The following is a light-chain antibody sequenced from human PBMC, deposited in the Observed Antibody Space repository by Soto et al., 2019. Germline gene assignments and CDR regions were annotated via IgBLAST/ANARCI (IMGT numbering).Light chain of an antibody. CDR3: QQYGSSPRT. V-gene: IGKV3-20*01. J-gene: IGKJ2*01. CDR1: QSVSSSY. Sequence: EIVLTQSPGTLSLSPGERATLSCRASQSVSSSYLAWYHQQPGQAPRLLIYGASSRATGIPDRFSGSGSGTDFTLTISRLEPEDFAVYYCQQYGSSPRTFGQGPKLEIK. CDR2: GAS.